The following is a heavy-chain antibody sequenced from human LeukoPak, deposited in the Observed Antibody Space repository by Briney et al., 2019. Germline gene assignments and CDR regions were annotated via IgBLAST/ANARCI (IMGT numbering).Heavy chain of an antibody. CDR2: IYYSGST. CDR1: GGSISSYY. CDR3: ASSEGYCSGGSCYGANWFDP. J-gene: IGHJ5*02. D-gene: IGHD2-15*01. Sequence: SETLSLTCTVSGGSISSYYWSWIRQPPGKGLEWIGYIYYSGSTNYNPSTKSRVTISVDTSKNQFSLKLSSVTAADTAVYYCASSEGYCSGGSCYGANWFDPWGQGTLVTVSS. V-gene: IGHV4-59*01.